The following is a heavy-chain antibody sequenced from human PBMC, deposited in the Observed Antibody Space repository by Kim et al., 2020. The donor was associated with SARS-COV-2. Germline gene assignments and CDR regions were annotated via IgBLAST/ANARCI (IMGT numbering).Heavy chain of an antibody. D-gene: IGHD3-10*01. CDR2: INHSGST. J-gene: IGHJ4*02. CDR3: ARGLAVRGGIGY. Sequence: SETLSLTCAVYGGSFSGYYWSWIRQPPGKGLEWIGEINHSGSTNYNPSLKSRVTISVDTSKNQFSLKLSSVTAADTAVYYCARGLAVRGGIGYWGQGTLVTVSS. CDR1: GGSFSGYY. V-gene: IGHV4-34*01.